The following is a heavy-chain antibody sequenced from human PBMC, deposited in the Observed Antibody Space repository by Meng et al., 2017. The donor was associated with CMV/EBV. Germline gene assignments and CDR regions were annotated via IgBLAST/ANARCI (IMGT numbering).Heavy chain of an antibody. CDR1: GYNFPTSW. J-gene: IGHJ4*02. Sequence: SCNGSGYNFPTSWISWVRQMPGKGLEWMGRIDPADSYTNYNPSFQGHVTISADKSITTAYLQWSSLKASDTAMYYCARLRSSGWFLDYWGQGTLVTVSS. CDR2: IDPADSYT. V-gene: IGHV5-10-1*01. CDR3: ARLRSSGWFLDY. D-gene: IGHD6-19*01.